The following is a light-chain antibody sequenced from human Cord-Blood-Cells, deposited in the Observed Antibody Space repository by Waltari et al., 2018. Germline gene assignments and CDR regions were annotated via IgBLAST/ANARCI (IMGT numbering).Light chain of an antibody. Sequence: QSALTQPAPVSGSPGQSITIPCTGTSGAVGGFNYVSWHQQHPGKAPKLMIYDVSNRPSGVSNRFSGSKSDNTASLTISGLQAEDEADYYCSSYTSSSTRVFGGGTKLTVL. CDR2: DVS. CDR3: SSYTSSSTRV. J-gene: IGLJ3*02. V-gene: IGLV2-14*03. CDR1: SGAVGGFNY.